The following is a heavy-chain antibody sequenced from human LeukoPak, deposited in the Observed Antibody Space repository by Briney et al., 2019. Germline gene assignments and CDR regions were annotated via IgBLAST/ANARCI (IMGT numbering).Heavy chain of an antibody. V-gene: IGHV4-34*01. CDR3: ARGRYLGATSNTSCRPFDY. D-gene: IGHD2-2*01. Sequence: PSETLSVTSAVYRCSFSGYTWIWIRKPPGKGLKWFGESNHSGTTNYNPSLKSRATTSVDTAKTQFTLKLSSVTAANTAVYYCARGRYLGATSNTSCRPFDYWGQGTLVTVSS. CDR2: SNHSGTT. J-gene: IGHJ4*02. CDR1: RCSFSGYT.